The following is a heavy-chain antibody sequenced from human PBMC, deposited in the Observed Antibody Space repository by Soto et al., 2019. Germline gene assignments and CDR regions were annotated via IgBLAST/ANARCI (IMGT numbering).Heavy chain of an antibody. CDR3: ARDREYSGFYYGMDV. CDR2: ISFDGNNQ. V-gene: IGHV3-30-3*01. CDR1: GFTFSRNA. Sequence: HPGGSLRLSCEASGFTFSRNAMHWVRQAPGKGLEWVAVISFDGNNQYYTDSVKGRFTISRDNSKNTLDLQMNSLRREDTAVYYCARDREYSGFYYGMDVWGQGTTVTVSS. D-gene: IGHD5-12*01. J-gene: IGHJ6*02.